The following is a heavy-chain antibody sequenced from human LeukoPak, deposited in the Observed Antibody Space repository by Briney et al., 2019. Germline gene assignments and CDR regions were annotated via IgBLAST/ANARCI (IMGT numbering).Heavy chain of an antibody. CDR2: IWYDGSNK. CDR1: GFTFSSYG. J-gene: IGHJ4*02. CDR3: ARAFTTTVTTATALGY. Sequence: GGSLRLSCAASGFTFSSYGMHWVRQAPGKGLEWVAFIWYDGSNKYYADSVKGRFTISRDNSKNTLFLQVNSLRAEDTAIYYCARAFTTTVTTATALGYWGQGTLVTVSS. V-gene: IGHV3-33*01. D-gene: IGHD4-17*01.